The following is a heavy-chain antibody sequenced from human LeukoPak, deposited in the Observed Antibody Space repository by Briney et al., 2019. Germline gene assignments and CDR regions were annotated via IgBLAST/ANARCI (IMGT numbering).Heavy chain of an antibody. Sequence: ASVKVSCKASGYTFTGYYMHWVRQPPGQGLEWMGWINPSSGGTNYAQNFQGRVTMTRDTSISTAYMELSRLRSDDTAVYYCARVAVRGVIGPMYYWGQGPLVTVSS. J-gene: IGHJ4*02. D-gene: IGHD3-10*01. CDR2: INPSSGGT. CDR3: ARVAVRGVIGPMYY. V-gene: IGHV1-2*02. CDR1: GYTFTGYY.